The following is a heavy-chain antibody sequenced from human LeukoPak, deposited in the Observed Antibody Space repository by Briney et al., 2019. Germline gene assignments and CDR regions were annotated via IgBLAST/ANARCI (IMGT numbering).Heavy chain of an antibody. CDR1: GFTFSSYW. Sequence: GGSLRLSCAASGFTFSSYWMSWVRQAPGKGLERVTNIKPDGSEKYYVDSVKGRFTISRDNAKNSLYLQMNSLRAEDTAVYYCARGHSISPNWFDPWGQGTLVTVSS. D-gene: IGHD6-13*01. CDR2: IKPDGSEK. CDR3: ARGHSISPNWFDP. J-gene: IGHJ5*02. V-gene: IGHV3-7*01.